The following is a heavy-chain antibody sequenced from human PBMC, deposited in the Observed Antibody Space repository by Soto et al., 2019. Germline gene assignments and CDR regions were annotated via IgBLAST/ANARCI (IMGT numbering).Heavy chain of an antibody. D-gene: IGHD6-13*01. Sequence: PGGSLRLSCAASGFTFRNYGMSWIRQAPGKGLEWVTTIKQDGSEGYYVDSVKGRFTISRDNGKNTLYLQMNSLRAEDTAVYFCARITTASARDYWGQGTQVTVS. CDR3: ARITTASARDY. CDR2: IKQDGSEG. CDR1: GFTFRNYG. V-gene: IGHV3-7*03. J-gene: IGHJ4*02.